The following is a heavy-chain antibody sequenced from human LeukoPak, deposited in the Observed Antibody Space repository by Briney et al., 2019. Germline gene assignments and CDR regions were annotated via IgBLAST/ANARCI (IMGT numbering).Heavy chain of an antibody. CDR3: ARDGDSGSWRGYYFDY. V-gene: IGHV1-69*05. D-gene: IGHD6-13*01. CDR2: IIPIFGTA. CDR1: GGTFSSYA. J-gene: IGHJ4*02. Sequence: GASVKVSCKASGGTFSSYAISWVRQAPGQGLEWMGRIIPIFGTANYAQKFQGRVTITTDESTSTAYMELSSLRSEDTAVYYCARDGDSGSWRGYYFDYWGQGTLVTVSS.